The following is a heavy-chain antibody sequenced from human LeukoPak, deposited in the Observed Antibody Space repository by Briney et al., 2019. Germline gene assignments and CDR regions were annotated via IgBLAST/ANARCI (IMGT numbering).Heavy chain of an antibody. D-gene: IGHD2-21*01. CDR1: GFTFSSYG. CDR3: FRDFDY. V-gene: IGHV3-30*02. Sequence: GXSLRLSCAASGFTFSSYGMHWVRQAPGKGLEWVAFIRYDGSNKYYADSVKGRFTISRDNSKNTLYLQMNSLRAEDTAVYYGFRDFDYWGQGTLVTVSS. J-gene: IGHJ4*02. CDR2: IRYDGSNK.